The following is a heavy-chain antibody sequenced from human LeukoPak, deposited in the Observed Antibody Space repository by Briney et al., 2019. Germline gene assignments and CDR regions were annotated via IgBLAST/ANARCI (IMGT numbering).Heavy chain of an antibody. V-gene: IGHV3-43*01. CDR2: ISRDGGST. CDR1: GFTFDDYT. J-gene: IGHJ6*03. CDR3: AKDIIGLAAAGYYYYYYMDV. Sequence: GGSLRLSCAASGFTFDDYTMHWVRQAPGKGLEWVSLISRDGGSTYYADSVKGRFTISRDNSKNSLYLQMNSLRTEDTALYYCAKDIIGLAAAGYYYYYYMDVWGKGTTVTVSS. D-gene: IGHD6-13*01.